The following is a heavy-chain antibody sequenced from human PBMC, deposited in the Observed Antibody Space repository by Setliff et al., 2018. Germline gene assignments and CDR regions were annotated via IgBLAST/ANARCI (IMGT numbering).Heavy chain of an antibody. CDR2: ISSGSGII. CDR1: GFTFTSYV. CDR3: ARERFVAVGNWFDP. V-gene: IGHV3-48*04. Sequence: LRLSCAASGFTFTSYVMSWVRQAPGKGPEWVAHISSGSGIIKYADSVKGRFTISRDNAKNSLYLQMNSLRAEDTAVYYCARERFVAVGNWFDPWGQGTLVTSPQ. J-gene: IGHJ5*02. D-gene: IGHD6-19*01.